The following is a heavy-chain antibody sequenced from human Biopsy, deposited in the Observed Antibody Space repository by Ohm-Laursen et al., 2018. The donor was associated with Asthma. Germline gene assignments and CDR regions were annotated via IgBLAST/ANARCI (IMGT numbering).Heavy chain of an antibody. Sequence: SLRLSCTASGFTFSRYAIHWVRQAPGKGLEWVAVVTYDGISQYYAESVKGRFTISRDNSRNTLNLQMNSVRPDDTAVYFCARERAGVLGSYNGMDVWGPGTTVSVSS. V-gene: IGHV3-30*03. CDR2: VTYDGISQ. D-gene: IGHD2-8*01. J-gene: IGHJ6*02. CDR1: GFTFSRYA. CDR3: ARERAGVLGSYNGMDV.